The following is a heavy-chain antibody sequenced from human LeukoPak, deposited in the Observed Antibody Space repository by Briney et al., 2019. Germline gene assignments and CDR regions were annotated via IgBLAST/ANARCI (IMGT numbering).Heavy chain of an antibody. CDR1: GSTFITHC. CDR2: ISTYRNDA. Sequence: ASVRVSCKASGSTFITHCITWVRHAPEQWLQCGSGISTYRNDATYAHRFQGRVTLSKDTATTKAYLEVRNLRSDDVAVYYCGGDLAVLGVVFTSYMDVWAKGTLVIVPS. V-gene: IGHV1-18*03. CDR3: GGDLAVLGVVFTSYMDV. J-gene: IGHJ6*03. D-gene: IGHD3-3*01.